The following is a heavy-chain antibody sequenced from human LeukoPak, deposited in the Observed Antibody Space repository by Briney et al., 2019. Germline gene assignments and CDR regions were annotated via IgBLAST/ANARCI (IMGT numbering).Heavy chain of an antibody. J-gene: IGHJ4*02. Sequence: EGSLRLSCVGSGFIFSNAWMNWVRQAPGKGLEWVARIKGKPDGGTIVYAAPVKGRFTISRDDSENTLYLQMNSLKTEDTALYYCSIDQGAANFGYPAGFGYWGQGTLVTVSS. V-gene: IGHV3-15*07. CDR1: GFIFSNAW. CDR3: SIDQGAANFGYPAGFGY. D-gene: IGHD5-12*01. CDR2: IKGKPDGGTI.